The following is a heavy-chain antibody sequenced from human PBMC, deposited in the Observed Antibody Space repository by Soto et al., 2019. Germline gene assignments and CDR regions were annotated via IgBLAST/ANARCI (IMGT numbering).Heavy chain of an antibody. Sequence: GPVKVYCKGSGYSFTGYYMHGVRQAPGQGLEWMGWINPNSGGTNYAQKFQGWVTMTRDTSISAAYMELSRLRSDDTAVYYCAREGKAWFGEVNWFDPRGQGTLVPVSS. J-gene: IGHJ5*02. D-gene: IGHD3-10*01. CDR2: INPNSGGT. CDR1: GYSFTGYY. V-gene: IGHV1-2*04. CDR3: AREGKAWFGEVNWFDP.